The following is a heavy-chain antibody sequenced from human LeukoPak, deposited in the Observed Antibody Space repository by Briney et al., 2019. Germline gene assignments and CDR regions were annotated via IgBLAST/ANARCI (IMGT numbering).Heavy chain of an antibody. CDR1: GFTFSGYG. Sequence: GGSLRLSCAASGFTFSGYGMHWARQAPGKGLEWVTVIWSDGSNKYYADSVKGRFTISRDNSKNTLYLQMNSLRAEDTAVYYCARRVRGDYFDYWGQGTLVTVSS. V-gene: IGHV3-33*01. CDR2: IWSDGSNK. CDR3: ARRVRGDYFDY. J-gene: IGHJ4*02.